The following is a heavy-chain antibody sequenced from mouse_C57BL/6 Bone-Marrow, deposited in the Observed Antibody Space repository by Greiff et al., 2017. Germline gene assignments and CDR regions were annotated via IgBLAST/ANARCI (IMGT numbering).Heavy chain of an antibody. CDR1: GFTFSDYY. CDR3: ARQHVFYAMAY. J-gene: IGHJ4*01. V-gene: IGHV5-12*01. Sequence: EVKLMESGGGLVQPGGSLKISCAASGFTFSDYYMYWVRQTPEKRLEWVAQISNGGGSTYYPDTVKGRFTISRDNAKTTLYLQMSRLKSEDIAMYYCARQHVFYAMAYWGQGTLVTVSS. CDR2: ISNGGGST.